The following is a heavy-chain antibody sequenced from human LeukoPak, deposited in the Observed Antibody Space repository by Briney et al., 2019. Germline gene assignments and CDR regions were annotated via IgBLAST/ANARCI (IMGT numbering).Heavy chain of an antibody. CDR2: INHSGST. CDR3: ARADDSSGYYNWFDP. CDR1: GGSFSGYY. J-gene: IGHJ5*02. V-gene: IGHV4-34*01. Sequence: SETLSLTCADYGGSFSGYYWSWIRQPPGKGLEWIGEINHSGSTNYNPSLKSRVTISVDTSKNQFSLKLSSVTAADTAVYYCARADDSSGYYNWFDPWGQGTLVTVSS. D-gene: IGHD3-22*01.